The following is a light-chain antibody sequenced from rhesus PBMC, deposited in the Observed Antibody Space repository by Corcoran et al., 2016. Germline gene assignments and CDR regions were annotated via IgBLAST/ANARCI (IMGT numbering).Light chain of an antibody. CDR3: QQYTSAPYS. CDR2: KAS. Sequence: DIQMTQSPSSLSASVGDRVIITCRASQDISSWLAWYQQKPGKAPNLLIYKASSLQSGVPSRFSGSGSGTDFTLTISSLQPEDFATYFWQQYTSAPYSFGQGTKVEIK. J-gene: IGKJ2*01. CDR1: QDISSW. V-gene: IGKV1-21*01.